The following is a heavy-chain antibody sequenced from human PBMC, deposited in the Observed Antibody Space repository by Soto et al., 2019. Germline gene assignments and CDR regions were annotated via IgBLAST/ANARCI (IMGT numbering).Heavy chain of an antibody. CDR1: GGTFSSYA. J-gene: IGHJ5*02. Sequence: QVQLVQSGAEVKKPGSSVKVSCKASGGTFSSYAISWVRQAPGQGLEWMGGTIPIFGTANYAQKFQGRVTITADESTSTPYMELSSLRSEDTAVYYCASCAQEHWFDPWGQGTLVTVSS. D-gene: IGHD2-21*01. V-gene: IGHV1-69*01. CDR2: TIPIFGTA. CDR3: ASCAQEHWFDP.